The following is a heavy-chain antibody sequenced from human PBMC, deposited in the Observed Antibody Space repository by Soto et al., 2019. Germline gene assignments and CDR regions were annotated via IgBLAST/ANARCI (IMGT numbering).Heavy chain of an antibody. J-gene: IGHJ6*03. Sequence: SETLSLTCTVSGGSISSSSYYWGWIRQPPGKGLEWIGSIYYSGSTYYNPSLKSRVTISVDTSKNQFSLKLSSVTAADTAVYYCARPFGIMVRGPFPQGYYYMDVWGKGTTVTVSS. V-gene: IGHV4-39*01. D-gene: IGHD3-10*01. CDR2: IYYSGST. CDR3: ARPFGIMVRGPFPQGYYYMDV. CDR1: GGSISSSSYY.